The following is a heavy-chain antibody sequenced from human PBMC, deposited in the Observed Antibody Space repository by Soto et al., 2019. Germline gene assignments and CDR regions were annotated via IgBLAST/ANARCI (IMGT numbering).Heavy chain of an antibody. CDR3: AHSALIYDILTTYYKGPFYY. CDR2: IYWDDDK. J-gene: IGHJ4*02. CDR1: GFSLSTNKMA. V-gene: IGHV2-5*02. Sequence: SGPTLVNPTQTLTLTCTFSGFSLSTNKMAVGWFRQPPGKALEWLALIYWDDDKRYSPSLKTRLTIAKDTSKNQVVLTMTNMDPVDTATYYCAHSALIYDILTTYYKGPFYYWGQGTLVTVSS. D-gene: IGHD3-9*01.